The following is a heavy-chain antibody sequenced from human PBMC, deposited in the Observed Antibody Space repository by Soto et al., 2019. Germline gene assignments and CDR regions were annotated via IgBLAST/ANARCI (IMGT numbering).Heavy chain of an antibody. CDR1: GFTFSSYA. CDR3: AKEGQQLGGGYFDY. V-gene: IGHV3-23*01. Sequence: EVQLLESGGGLVQPGGSLRLSCAASGFTFSSYAMSWVRQAPGKGLEWVSAISGSGSNTYYADSVKGRFTISRDNSKNTLYLEMNSLRAEDTAVYYCAKEGQQLGGGYFDYWGQGTLVTVSS. J-gene: IGHJ4*02. CDR2: ISGSGSNT. D-gene: IGHD6-13*01.